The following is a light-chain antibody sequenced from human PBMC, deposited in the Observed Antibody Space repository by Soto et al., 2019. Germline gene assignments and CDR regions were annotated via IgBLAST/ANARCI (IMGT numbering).Light chain of an antibody. J-gene: IGLJ1*01. Sequence: QSALTQPASVSGSPGQSITISCTGTSGDVGGYNFVSWYQQHPGKAPKLMIYDVNNRPSGVSNRFSGSKSGNTASLTISGLQAEDEADYYCSSYTSSSTYVFGTGTKLTVL. CDR3: SSYTSSSTYV. CDR1: SGDVGGYNF. CDR2: DVN. V-gene: IGLV2-14*03.